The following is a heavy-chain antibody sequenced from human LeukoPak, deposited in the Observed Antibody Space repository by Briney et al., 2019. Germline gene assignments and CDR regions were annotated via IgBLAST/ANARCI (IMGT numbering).Heavy chain of an antibody. CDR2: INHSGST. V-gene: IGHV4-34*01. CDR1: GGSFRGYY. Sequence: SETLSLTCAVYGGSFRGYYWSWIRQPPGKGLEWIGEINHSGSTNYNPSLKSRVTISVDTSKNQFSLKLSSVTAADTAVYYCARGPGLRYFDWGSRFDYWGQGTLVTVSS. CDR3: ARGPGLRYFDWGSRFDY. J-gene: IGHJ4*02. D-gene: IGHD3-9*01.